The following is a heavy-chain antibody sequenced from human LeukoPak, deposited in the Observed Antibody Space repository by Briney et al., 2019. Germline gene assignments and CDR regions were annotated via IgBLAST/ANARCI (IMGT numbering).Heavy chain of an antibody. J-gene: IGHJ6*02. CDR3: ARLLYCSSTSCYTDYYYGMDV. D-gene: IGHD2-2*02. V-gene: IGHV3-23*01. CDR2: ISGSGGST. Sequence: GGSLRLSCAASGFTFSSYAMSWVRQAPGKGLEWVSAISGSGGSTYYADSVKGRFTISRDNSKNTLYLQMNSLRAEDTAVYYCARLLYCSSTSCYTDYYYGMDVWGQGTTVTVSS. CDR1: GFTFSSYA.